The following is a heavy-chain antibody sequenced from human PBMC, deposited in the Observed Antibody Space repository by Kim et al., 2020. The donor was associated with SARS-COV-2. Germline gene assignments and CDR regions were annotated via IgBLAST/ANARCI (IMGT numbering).Heavy chain of an antibody. J-gene: IGHJ6*02. CDR1: GGSISSSSYY. D-gene: IGHD3-10*01. Sequence: SETLSLTCTVSGGSISSSSYYWGWIRQPPGKGLEWIGSIYYSGSTYYNPSLKSRVTISVDTSKNQFSLKLSSVTAADTAVYYCAREYAGELLWFGELSRMDYYYGMDVWGQGTTVTVSS. CDR2: IYYSGST. V-gene: IGHV4-39*07. CDR3: AREYAGELLWFGELSRMDYYYGMDV.